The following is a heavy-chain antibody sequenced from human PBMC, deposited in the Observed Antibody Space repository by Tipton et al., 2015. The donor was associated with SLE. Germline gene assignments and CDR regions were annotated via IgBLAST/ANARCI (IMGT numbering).Heavy chain of an antibody. J-gene: IGHJ4*02. Sequence: TLSLTCTVSGGSISSGDYYWSWIRQPPGKGLEWIGEINHSGSTNYNPSLKSRVTISVDTSKNQFSLKLSSVTAADTAVYYCARDGQWLAADYWGQGTLVTVSS. V-gene: IGHV4-39*07. CDR2: INHSGST. CDR1: GGSISSGDYY. CDR3: ARDGQWLAADY. D-gene: IGHD6-19*01.